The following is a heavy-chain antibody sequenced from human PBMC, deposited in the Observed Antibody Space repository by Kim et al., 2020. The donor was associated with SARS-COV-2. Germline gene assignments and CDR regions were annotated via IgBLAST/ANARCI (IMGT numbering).Heavy chain of an antibody. D-gene: IGHD1-7*01. V-gene: IGHV7-4-1*02. CDR3: ARDLELELRNWFDP. J-gene: IGHJ5*02. CDR1: GYTFTSYA. Sequence: ASVKVSCKASGYTFTSYAMNWVRQAPGQGLEWMGWINTNTGNPTYAQGFTGRFVFSLDTSVSTAYLQISSLKAEDTAVYYCARDLELELRNWFDPWGQGTLVTVSS. CDR2: INTNTGNP.